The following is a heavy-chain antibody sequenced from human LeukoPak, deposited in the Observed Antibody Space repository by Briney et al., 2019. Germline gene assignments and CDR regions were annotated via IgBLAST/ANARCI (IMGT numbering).Heavy chain of an antibody. CDR1: GFTFSNYW. Sequence: GGSLRLSCAASGFTFSNYWMHWVRQVPGRGLVWVSRIYSDGSVTSYADSVKGRFTISRDNAKNTLYLQMNSLRAEDTAVYYCARDNGYSSSWYNFDYWGQGTLVTVSS. J-gene: IGHJ4*02. D-gene: IGHD6-13*01. CDR3: ARDNGYSSSWYNFDY. V-gene: IGHV3-74*01. CDR2: IYSDGSVT.